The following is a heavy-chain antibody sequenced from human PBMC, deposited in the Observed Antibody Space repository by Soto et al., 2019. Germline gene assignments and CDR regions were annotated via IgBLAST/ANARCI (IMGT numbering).Heavy chain of an antibody. CDR3: ARESRAVAGDYFDY. Sequence: PSETLSLTCTVSGGSISNAAYSWSWIRQPPGKGLEWIGYIYPSGMPFYNPSLRSRVTISIDRSNDQFSLDLKSVTAADTAVYYCARESRAVAGDYFDYWGQGTLVTVSS. D-gene: IGHD6-19*01. CDR1: GGSISNAAYS. J-gene: IGHJ4*02. V-gene: IGHV4-30-2*01. CDR2: IYPSGMP.